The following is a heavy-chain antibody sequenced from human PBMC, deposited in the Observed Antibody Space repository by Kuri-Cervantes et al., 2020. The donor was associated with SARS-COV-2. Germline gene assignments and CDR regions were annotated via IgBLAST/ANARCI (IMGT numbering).Heavy chain of an antibody. CDR3: ARDYDSSGYLLNWFDP. V-gene: IGHV1-69*13. CDR1: GGTFSSYA. J-gene: IGHJ5*02. CDR2: IIPIFGTA. Sequence: SVKVSCKASGGTFSSYAISWVRQAPGQGLEWMGGIIPIFGTANYAQKFRGRVTITADESTSTAYMELSSLRSEDTAVYYCARDYDSSGYLLNWFDPWGQGTLVTVSS. D-gene: IGHD3-22*01.